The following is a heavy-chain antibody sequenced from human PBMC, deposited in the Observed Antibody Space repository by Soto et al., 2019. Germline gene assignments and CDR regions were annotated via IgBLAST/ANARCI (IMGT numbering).Heavy chain of an antibody. D-gene: IGHD2-21*01. V-gene: IGHV1-18*01. CDR3: ARCAFCGGAPGCWDMEV. CDR1: GYNFISHS. CDR2: ISAYNGNT. J-gene: IGHJ6*01. Sequence: QIQLVQSGGEVKKPGASVKVSCKSSGYNFISHSITWVRQAPGQGLEWMGRISAYNGNTNHAQKFQGRLTMTTDTSTSTAYMELRSLRSDDTAVYYCARCAFCGGAPGCWDMEVWGQGTTVTVSS.